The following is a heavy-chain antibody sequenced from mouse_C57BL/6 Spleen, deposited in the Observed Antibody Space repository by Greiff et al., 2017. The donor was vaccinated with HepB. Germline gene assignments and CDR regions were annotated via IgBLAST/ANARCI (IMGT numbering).Heavy chain of an antibody. V-gene: IGHV7-3*01. CDR3: ARSSNYYAMDY. CDR2: IRNKANGYTT. Sequence: EVNLVESGGGLVQPGGSLSLSCAASGFTFTDYYMSWVRQPPGKALEWLGFIRNKANGYTTEYSASVKGRFTISRDNSQSILYLQMNALRAEDSATYYCARSSNYYAMDYWGQGTSVTVSS. CDR1: GFTFTDYY. J-gene: IGHJ4*01. D-gene: IGHD2-1*01.